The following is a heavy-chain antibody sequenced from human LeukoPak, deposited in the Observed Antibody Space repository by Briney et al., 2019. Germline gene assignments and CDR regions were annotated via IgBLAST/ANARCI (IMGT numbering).Heavy chain of an antibody. D-gene: IGHD6-13*01. CDR2: IIPIFGTA. Sequence: SVTVSCKASGGTFSSYAISWVRQAPGQGLEWMGGIIPIFGTANYAQKFQGRVTITTDESTSTAYMELSSLRSEDTAVYYCARGLYSSSWWYFDYWGQGTLVTVSS. V-gene: IGHV1-69*05. CDR3: ARGLYSSSWWYFDY. J-gene: IGHJ4*02. CDR1: GGTFSSYA.